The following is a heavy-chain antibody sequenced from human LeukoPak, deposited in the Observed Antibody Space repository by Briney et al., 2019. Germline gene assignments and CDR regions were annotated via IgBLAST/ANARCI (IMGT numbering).Heavy chain of an antibody. CDR1: GFTFDDYA. V-gene: IGHV3-9*01. CDR3: AKSQVVVVADGHFDY. J-gene: IGHJ4*02. Sequence: PGGSLRLSCAASGFTFDDYAMHWVRQAPGKGLEWVSGISWSSGSIGYADSVKGRFTISRDNAKNSLYLQMNSLRAEDTALYYCAKSQVVVVADGHFDYWGQGTLVTVSS. CDR2: ISWSSGSI. D-gene: IGHD2-15*01.